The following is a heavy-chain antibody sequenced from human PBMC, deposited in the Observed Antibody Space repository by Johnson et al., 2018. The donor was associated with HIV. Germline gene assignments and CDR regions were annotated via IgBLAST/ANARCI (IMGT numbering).Heavy chain of an antibody. Sequence: VQLVESGGDLVQPGGSLRLSCAASGFTVSSNYMSWVRQAPGKGLEWVSGITWNSVEIDYADSVEGRFTISRDNAKNTLYVQMSSLRAEDTAMYYCARDGESQQLPLGDAFDVWGQGTMVTVSS. J-gene: IGHJ3*01. V-gene: IGHV3-66*01. CDR1: GFTVSSNY. CDR2: TWNSVEI. D-gene: IGHD6-13*01. CDR3: ARDGESQQLPLGDAFDV.